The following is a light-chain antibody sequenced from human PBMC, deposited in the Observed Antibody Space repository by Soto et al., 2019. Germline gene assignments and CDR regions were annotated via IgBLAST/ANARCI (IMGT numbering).Light chain of an antibody. J-gene: IGLJ1*01. Sequence: QSALIQPRSVSGSPGLSVTISCTGTSSDVGVYKYVSWYRQHPGKAPKLMIYDVITRPSGVPDRFSGSKSGNTASLTISGLQAEDEADYYCCSYAGDYTFVFGSGTKVTVL. CDR1: SSDVGVYKY. V-gene: IGLV2-11*01. CDR3: CSYAGDYTFV. CDR2: DVI.